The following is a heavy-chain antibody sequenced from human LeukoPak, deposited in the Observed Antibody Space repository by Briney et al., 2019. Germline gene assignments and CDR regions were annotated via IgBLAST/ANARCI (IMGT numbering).Heavy chain of an antibody. CDR2: ISGSGGST. D-gene: IGHD2-15*01. V-gene: IGHV3-23*01. CDR3: AKRYVSYYYYMDV. CDR1: GFTFSSYA. J-gene: IGHJ6*03. Sequence: GGSLRLSCAASGFTFSSYAMSWVRQAPGKGLEWVSAISGSGGSTYYADSVKGRFSISRDNSKNTLYLQMNSLRAEDTAVYYCAKRYVSYYYYMDVWGKGTTVTVSS.